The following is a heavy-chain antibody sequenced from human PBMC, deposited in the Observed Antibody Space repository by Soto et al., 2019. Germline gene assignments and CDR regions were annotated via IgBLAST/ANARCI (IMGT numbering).Heavy chain of an antibody. CDR1: GYSFTSYA. CDR2: INAGNGNT. Sequence: QVQLVQSGAEEKKPGASVKVSCKASGYSFTSYAIHWMRQAPGQRLEWMGWINAGNGNTKVPQKFPGRGTVPRDTSASTVYMEVSSLRSEDTAVYYCARAAYYYESSGYYPGDYWGQGTLVTVSS. D-gene: IGHD3-22*01. V-gene: IGHV1-3*05. J-gene: IGHJ4*02. CDR3: ARAAYYYESSGYYPGDY.